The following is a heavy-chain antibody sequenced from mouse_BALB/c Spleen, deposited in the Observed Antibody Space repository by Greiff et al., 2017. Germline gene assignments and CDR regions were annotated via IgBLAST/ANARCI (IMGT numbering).Heavy chain of an antibody. J-gene: IGHJ4*01. CDR1: GYTFSSYW. Sequence: VKLMESGAELMKPGASVKISCKATGYTFSSYWIEWVKQRPGHGLEWIGEILPGSGSTNYNEKFKGKATFTADTSSNTAYMQLSSLTSEDSAVYYCARRGGNYGYAMDYWGQGTSVTVSS. V-gene: IGHV1-9*01. D-gene: IGHD2-1*01. CDR3: ARRGGNYGYAMDY. CDR2: ILPGSGST.